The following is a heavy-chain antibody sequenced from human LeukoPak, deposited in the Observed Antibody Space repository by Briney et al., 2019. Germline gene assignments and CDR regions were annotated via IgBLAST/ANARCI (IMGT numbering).Heavy chain of an antibody. CDR2: ISSSGSTI. CDR3: ASFPMITFGGVIYDYFDY. Sequence: GGSLRLSCAASRFTFSDYYMSWIRQAPGKGLEWVSYISSSGSTIYYADSVKGRFTISRDNAKNSLYLQMNSLRAEDTAVYYCASFPMITFGGVIYDYFDYWGQGTLVTVSS. V-gene: IGHV3-11*01. J-gene: IGHJ4*02. CDR1: RFTFSDYY. D-gene: IGHD3-16*02.